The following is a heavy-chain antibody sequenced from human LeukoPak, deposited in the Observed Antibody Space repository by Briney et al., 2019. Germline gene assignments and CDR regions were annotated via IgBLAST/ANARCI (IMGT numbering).Heavy chain of an antibody. D-gene: IGHD3-16*02. CDR2: ISAYDGKT. V-gene: IGHV1-18*01. J-gene: IGHJ4*02. Sequence: GASVKVSCKASGYSFTSFGINWVRQAPGQGLEWMGWISAYDGKTTYSQKLQGRVTMTTDTSTSTAYLEIRSLRSDDTATYFCTRAVRDYVWETYRFFDYWGQGTLVTVSS. CDR1: GYSFTSFG. CDR3: TRAVRDYVWETYRFFDY.